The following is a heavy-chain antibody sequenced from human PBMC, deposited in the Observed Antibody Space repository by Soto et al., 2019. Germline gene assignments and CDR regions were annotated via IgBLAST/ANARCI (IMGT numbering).Heavy chain of an antibody. V-gene: IGHV3-30*18. CDR1: GFTFSSYG. CDR2: ISYDGSNK. Sequence: QVQLVESGGGVVQPGRSLRLSCAASGFTFSSYGMHWVRQAPGKGLEWVAVISYDGSNKYYADSVKGRFTISRDNSKNTLYLQMNSLRAEDTAVYYCAKDKCTLTTSCYFDYWGQGTLVTVSS. CDR3: AKDKCTLTTSCYFDY. D-gene: IGHD4-17*01. J-gene: IGHJ4*02.